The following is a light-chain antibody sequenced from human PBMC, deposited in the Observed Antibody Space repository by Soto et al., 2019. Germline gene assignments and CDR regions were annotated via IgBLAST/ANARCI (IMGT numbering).Light chain of an antibody. CDR1: QSLSSSQ. Sequence: EVVLTQSPCTLSLSPGERATLSCRASQSLSSSQLAWYQQKPGQAPRLLIHDASSWATGISDRFTGSGSGTDFTINITTLEHDDVEVYYCQQYGYSPRTFGLGTKVHI. J-gene: IGKJ1*01. CDR3: QQYGYSPRT. V-gene: IGKV3-20*01. CDR2: DAS.